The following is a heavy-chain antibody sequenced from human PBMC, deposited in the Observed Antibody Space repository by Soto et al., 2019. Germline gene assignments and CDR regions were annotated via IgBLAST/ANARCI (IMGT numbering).Heavy chain of an antibody. J-gene: IGHJ3*01. Sequence: QVQLVQSGTEVRKPGSSVNVSCQASGATFDTYTFSWVRQAPGQGLQWMGEIIPMFRTTKYAPRFQGRLTLTADDSTRIVYMQLNSLTFEDTAVYYCAGGDGGADAFDLWGQGTMIAVSS. V-gene: IGHV1-69*12. CDR1: GATFDTYT. CDR3: AGGDGGADAFDL. CDR2: IIPMFRTT. D-gene: IGHD3-16*01.